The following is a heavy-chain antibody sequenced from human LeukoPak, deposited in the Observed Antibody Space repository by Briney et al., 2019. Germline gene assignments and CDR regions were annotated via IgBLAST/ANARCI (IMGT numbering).Heavy chain of an antibody. J-gene: IGHJ4*02. V-gene: IGHV4-4*07. CDR1: GGSISSYY. CDR3: ARRGNANFFDY. CDR2: IYTSGST. Sequence: PSETLSLTCTVSGGSISSYYWSWIRQPAGKGLEWIGRIYTSGSTNYNPSLKSRVTMSVDTSKNRLSLKLSSVTAADTAVYHCARRGNANFFDYWGQGTLAIVSS.